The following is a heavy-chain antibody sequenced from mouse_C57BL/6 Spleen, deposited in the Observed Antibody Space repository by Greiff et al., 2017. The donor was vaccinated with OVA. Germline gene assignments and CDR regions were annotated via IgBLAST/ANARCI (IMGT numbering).Heavy chain of an antibody. CDR3: ATNWDGYFDY. Sequence: EVKLVESGGGLVKPGGSLKLSCAASGFTFSDYGMHWVRQAPEKGLEWVAYISSGSSTIYYADTVKGRFTISRDKAKNTLFLQMTSLRSEDTAMYYCATNWDGYFDYWGQGTTLTVSS. CDR2: ISSGSSTI. J-gene: IGHJ2*01. V-gene: IGHV5-17*01. D-gene: IGHD4-1*01. CDR1: GFTFSDYG.